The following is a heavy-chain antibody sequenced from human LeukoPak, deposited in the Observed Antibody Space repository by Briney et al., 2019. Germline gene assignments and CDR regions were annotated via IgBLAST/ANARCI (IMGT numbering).Heavy chain of an antibody. CDR2: ISGSGGST. V-gene: IGHV3-23*01. J-gene: IGHJ3*02. Sequence: PGGSLRLSCAASGFTFSSYAMSWVRQAPGKGLEWASAISGSGGSTYYADSVKGRFTISRDNAKNSLYLQMNSLRAEDTAVYYCARIALAVAGTRTRNAFDIWGQGTMVTVSS. D-gene: IGHD6-19*01. CDR1: GFTFSSYA. CDR3: ARIALAVAGTRTRNAFDI.